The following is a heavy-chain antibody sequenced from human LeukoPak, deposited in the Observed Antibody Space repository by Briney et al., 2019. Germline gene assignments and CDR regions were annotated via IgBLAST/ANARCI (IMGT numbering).Heavy chain of an antibody. Sequence: GGSLRLSCAASGFTFDDYGMSWVRQAPGKGLEWVSGINWNGGSTGYADSVKGRFTISSDNAKNSLYLQMNSLRAEDTALYYCARAAVAAPKYYFDYWGQGTLVIVFS. CDR1: GFTFDDYG. CDR2: INWNGGST. CDR3: ARAAVAAPKYYFDY. J-gene: IGHJ4*02. D-gene: IGHD6-19*01. V-gene: IGHV3-20*04.